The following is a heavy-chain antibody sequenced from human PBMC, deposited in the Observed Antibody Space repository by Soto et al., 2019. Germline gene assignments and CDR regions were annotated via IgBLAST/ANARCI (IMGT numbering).Heavy chain of an antibody. CDR1: GGSFSGYY. V-gene: IGHV4-34*01. CDR2: INHSGST. D-gene: IGHD2-15*01. Sequence: QVQLQQWGAGLLKPSETLSLTCAVYGGSFSGYYWSWIRQPPGKGLEWIGEINHSGSTNYNPSLKSRVTISVDTSKNQFSPKLSSVTAADTAVYYCARGAYPVGYCSGGSCHLDYWGQGTLVTVSS. J-gene: IGHJ4*02. CDR3: ARGAYPVGYCSGGSCHLDY.